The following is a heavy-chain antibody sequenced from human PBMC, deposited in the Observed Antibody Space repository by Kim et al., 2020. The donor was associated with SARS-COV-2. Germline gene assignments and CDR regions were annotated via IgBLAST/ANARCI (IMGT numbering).Heavy chain of an antibody. CDR1: GGSISDHY. CDR2: RSHRGSN. J-gene: IGHJ4*02. D-gene: IGHD2-2*01. CDR3: ARDQTSSRPLYFGV. V-gene: IGHV4-59*11. Sequence: SETLSLTCTVSGGSISDHYWSWIRQSPGKGLEWIGYRSHRGSNKYNPSLRSRATISLETSKNQFSFSLNLTPVTAADTAVYFCARDQTSSRPLYFGVWGQGTLVTVS.